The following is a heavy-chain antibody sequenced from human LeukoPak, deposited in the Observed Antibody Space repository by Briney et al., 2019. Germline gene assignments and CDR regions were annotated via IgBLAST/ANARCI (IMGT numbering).Heavy chain of an antibody. CDR1: GGSISSSSYY. CDR3: ARQFYYDTGGLDY. V-gene: IGHV4-39*07. Sequence: SETLSLTCTVSGGSISSSSYYWGWIRQPPGKGLEWIGRIHTSGNTYYNPSLKSRVTMSVDTSKNQFSLKLSSVTATDTAVYYCARQFYYDTGGLDYWGQGTLVTVSS. D-gene: IGHD3-22*01. J-gene: IGHJ4*01. CDR2: IHTSGNT.